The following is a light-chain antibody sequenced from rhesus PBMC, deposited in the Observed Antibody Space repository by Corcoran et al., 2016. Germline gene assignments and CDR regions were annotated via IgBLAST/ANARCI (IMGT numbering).Light chain of an antibody. Sequence: DIQMTQSPSSLSASVGDRVTITCRASENVNNFLSWYQQKPGRAPKLLIYRASTLQTGVPSRFSGSGSGTEYTFTISSLQPEDVGTYYCQHGYGTPIFAFGPGTKLDIK. CDR2: RAS. CDR1: ENVNNF. CDR3: QHGYGTPIFA. V-gene: IGKV1-74*01. J-gene: IGKJ3*01.